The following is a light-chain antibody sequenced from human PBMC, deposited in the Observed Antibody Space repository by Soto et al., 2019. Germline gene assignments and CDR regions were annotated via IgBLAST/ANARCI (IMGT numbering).Light chain of an antibody. CDR3: SSSTSSSTYL. Sequence: QSALTQPASVSGSPGQSITISCTGTSSDVGAYNSVSWYQQHPDKAPKLIIYSVSYRSSGISDRFSGSKSDNTASLTISGLHTDDEADYYCSSSTSSSTYLFGTGTKVTVL. V-gene: IGLV2-14*03. CDR2: SVS. J-gene: IGLJ1*01. CDR1: SSDVGAYNS.